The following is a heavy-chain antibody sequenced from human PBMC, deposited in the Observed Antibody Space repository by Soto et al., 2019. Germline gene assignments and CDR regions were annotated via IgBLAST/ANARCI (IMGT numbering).Heavy chain of an antibody. Sequence: PSETLSLTCTVSGDSISSNSHYWGWIRQPPGQGLEWIGYICHSGNTYYNPSLKSRVTTSLDRSKNQFSLNLSSVTAADTAVYYCARVWFGESSWFDPWGQGTLVTVSS. CDR1: GDSISSNSHY. D-gene: IGHD3-10*01. V-gene: IGHV4-30-2*01. CDR3: ARVWFGESSWFDP. CDR2: ICHSGNT. J-gene: IGHJ5*02.